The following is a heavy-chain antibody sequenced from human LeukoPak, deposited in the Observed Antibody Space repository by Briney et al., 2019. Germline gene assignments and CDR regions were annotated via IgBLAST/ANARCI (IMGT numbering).Heavy chain of an antibody. CDR3: TRDGEFFDY. D-gene: IGHD3-10*01. CDR2: IKSKTVGGTT. J-gene: IGHJ4*02. V-gene: IGHV3-15*01. CDR1: GFTFGNAW. Sequence: GGSLRLSCAASGFTFGNAWMSWVRQAPGKGLEWVGRIKSKTVGGTTDYAAPVKGRFTISRDDSKNTLYLQMNSLKTEDTAVYYCTRDGEFFDYWGQGTLVTVSS.